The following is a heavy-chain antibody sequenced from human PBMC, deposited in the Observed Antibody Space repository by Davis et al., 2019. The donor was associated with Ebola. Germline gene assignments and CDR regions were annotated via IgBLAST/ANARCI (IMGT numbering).Heavy chain of an antibody. CDR2: ISSDGSRE. V-gene: IGHV3-33*01. Sequence: PGGSLRLSCAASGFPFSSHGIHWVRQAPGKGLEWVTIISSDGSREVYADSVKGRFSISRDNSKNTVYLQMNALTSDDTAVYFCGRGCGTDFDCYIIDHWGHGTLVAVSS. CDR3: GRGCGTDFDCYIIDH. D-gene: IGHD3-9*01. CDR1: GFPFSSHG. J-gene: IGHJ4*01.